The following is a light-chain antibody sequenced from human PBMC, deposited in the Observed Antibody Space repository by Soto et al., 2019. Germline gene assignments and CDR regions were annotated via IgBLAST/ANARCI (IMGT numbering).Light chain of an antibody. CDR1: RSNIENNY. J-gene: IGLJ2*01. CDR3: GTWDSSLNGVV. CDR2: DNN. V-gene: IGLV1-51*01. Sequence: QSVLTQPPSVSAAPGQKVTISCSGRRSNIENNYVSWYQQLPGTAPKLLIYDNNKRPSEIPDRFSGSKSGTSATLGITGLQTGDEADYHCGTWDSSLNGVVFGGGTKLTVL.